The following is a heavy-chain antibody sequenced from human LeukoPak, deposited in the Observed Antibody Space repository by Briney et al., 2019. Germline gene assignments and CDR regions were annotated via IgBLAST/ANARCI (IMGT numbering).Heavy chain of an antibody. CDR2: IRVSGST. D-gene: IGHD7-27*01. Sequence: GRSLRLSCTTSGFTFSSYALSWVRQAPGKGLEWVSGIRVSGSTYYPDSVTGRFTISRDNSENTLYLQMSGLRAEDTAIYCAKGTGDTAYYFDFWGQGVLVTVSS. J-gene: IGHJ4*02. V-gene: IGHV3-23*01. CDR3: AKGTGDTAYYFDF. CDR1: GFTFSSYA.